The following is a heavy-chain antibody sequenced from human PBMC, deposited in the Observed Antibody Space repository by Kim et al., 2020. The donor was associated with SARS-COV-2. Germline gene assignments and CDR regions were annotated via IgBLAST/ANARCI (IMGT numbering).Heavy chain of an antibody. CDR1: GGSFSGYH. CDR3: ARGRAAVVPSPILGIGPHYDYYAMDV. Sequence: SETLSLTCAVYGGSFSGYHWTWIRQPPGRGLEWIGEINHSGSTNCHPSLKSRVTISLDTSKNQFSLKLRSVTAADTAAYYCARGRAAVVPSPILGIGPHYDYYAMDVWGQGTTVTVSS. V-gene: IGHV4-34*01. CDR2: INHSGST. D-gene: IGHD2-2*02. J-gene: IGHJ6*02.